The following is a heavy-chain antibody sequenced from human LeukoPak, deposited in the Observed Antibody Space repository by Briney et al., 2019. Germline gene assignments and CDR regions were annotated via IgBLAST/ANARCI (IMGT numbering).Heavy chain of an antibody. J-gene: IGHJ3*02. V-gene: IGHV1-18*01. D-gene: IGHD3-22*01. CDR2: ISAYNGNT. CDR1: GYTFTSYG. CDR3: ARDKTHVAYYYDKSRDHAFDI. Sequence: ASVKVSCKASGYTFTSYGISWVRQAPGQGLEWMGWISAYNGNTNYAQNLQGRVTMTTDTFTSTAFMELRSLRSDDTAVYYCARDKTHVAYYYDKSRDHAFDIWGQGTMVTVSS.